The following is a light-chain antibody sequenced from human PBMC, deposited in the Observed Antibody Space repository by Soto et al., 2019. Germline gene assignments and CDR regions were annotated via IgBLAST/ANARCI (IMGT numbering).Light chain of an antibody. CDR2: EVS. Sequence: QSVLTQPPSASGSPGRSVTISCSGTSSDVGDYNSVSWYQQHPGKAPKLMIYEVSKRPSGVPDRFSGSKSGNAAFLTVSGLQAEDEADYYCSSYTSSSTLYVFGTGTKLTVL. J-gene: IGLJ1*01. CDR3: SSYTSSSTLYV. CDR1: SSDVGDYNS. V-gene: IGLV2-8*01.